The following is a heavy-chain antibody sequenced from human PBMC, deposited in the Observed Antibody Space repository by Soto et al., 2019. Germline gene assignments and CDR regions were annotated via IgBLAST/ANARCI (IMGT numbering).Heavy chain of an antibody. CDR2: IWYDGRNQ. CDR1: GFSVSNFG. D-gene: IGHD3-3*01. CDR3: ARDQESGRTSVLDS. V-gene: IGHV3-33*01. Sequence: QVQLVESGGGVGQPGWSLRLYCAASGFSVSNFGMYWVRQAPGKGLEWVAGIWYDGRNQYYGDSVEGRFIISRDNSKNTLHLQMNNLGVDDTAIYYCARDQESGRTSVLDSWGQGTLVTVSS. J-gene: IGHJ4*02.